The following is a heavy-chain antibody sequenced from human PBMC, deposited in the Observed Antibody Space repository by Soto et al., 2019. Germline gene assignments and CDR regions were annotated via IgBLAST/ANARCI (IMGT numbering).Heavy chain of an antibody. CDR1: GGSISSGGYS. CDR3: ARGWFGELFFDY. D-gene: IGHD3-10*01. CDR2: IYHSGST. V-gene: IGHV4-30-2*01. Sequence: SETLSLTCAVSGGSISSGGYSWSWIRQPPGKGLEWIVYIYHSGSTYYNPSLKSRVTISVDRSKNQFSLKLSSVTAADTAVYYCARGWFGELFFDYWGQGTLVTVSS. J-gene: IGHJ4*02.